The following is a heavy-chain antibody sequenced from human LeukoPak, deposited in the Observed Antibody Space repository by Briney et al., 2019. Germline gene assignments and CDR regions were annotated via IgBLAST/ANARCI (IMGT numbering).Heavy chain of an antibody. V-gene: IGHV4-34*01. CDR1: GGSFSGYY. CDR2: INHSGST. CDR3: ASPKYRGAFDI. J-gene: IGHJ3*02. Sequence: KASETLSLTCAVYGGSFSGYYWSWIRQPPGKGLEWVGEINHSGSTNYNPSLKSRVTISVDTSKNQFSLKLSSVTAADTAVYYCASPKYRGAFDIWGQGTMVTVSS. D-gene: IGHD2-2*01.